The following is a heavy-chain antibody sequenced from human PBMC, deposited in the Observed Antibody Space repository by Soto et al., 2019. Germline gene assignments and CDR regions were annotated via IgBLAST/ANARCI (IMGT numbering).Heavy chain of an antibody. Sequence: PGESLKISCKGSGYSFTSYWLGWVRQMPGKGLEWMGIIYPGDSDTRYSPSFQGQVTISADKSISTAYLQWSSLKASDTAMYYCARQAPDDILSGYSLAYFVYWVQGTLVTVSS. V-gene: IGHV5-51*01. D-gene: IGHD3-9*01. CDR3: ARQAPDDILSGYSLAYFVY. J-gene: IGHJ4*02. CDR1: GYSFTSYW. CDR2: IYPGDSDT.